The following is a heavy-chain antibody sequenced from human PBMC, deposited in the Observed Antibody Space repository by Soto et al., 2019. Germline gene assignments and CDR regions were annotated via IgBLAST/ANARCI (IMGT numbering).Heavy chain of an antibody. V-gene: IGHV3-23*01. D-gene: IGHD1-26*01. CDR1: GFTFSSYA. CDR3: ANTGGGNYYYGMDV. J-gene: IGHJ6*02. Sequence: GGSLRLSCAASGFTFSSYAMSWVRQAPGKGLEWVSASSGSGGSTYYADSVKGRFTISRDNSKNTLYLQMNSLRADDTAVYYCANTGGGNYYYGMDVWGQGTTVTVSS. CDR2: SSGSGGST.